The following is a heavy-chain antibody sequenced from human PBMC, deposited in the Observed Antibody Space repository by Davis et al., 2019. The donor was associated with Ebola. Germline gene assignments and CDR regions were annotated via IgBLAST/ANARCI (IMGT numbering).Heavy chain of an antibody. CDR3: ARGCGSGSSAFDI. CDR2: IRYDGNNK. J-gene: IGHJ3*02. CDR1: GFTFSSYY. V-gene: IGHV3-30*02. Sequence: PGGSLRLSCAASGFTFSSYYMHWVRQAPGKGLEWVAIIRYDGNNKNYADSLKGRFTISRDNAKNSLYLQMNSLRAEDTAVYYCARGCGSGSSAFDIWGQGTMVTVSS. D-gene: IGHD3-10*01.